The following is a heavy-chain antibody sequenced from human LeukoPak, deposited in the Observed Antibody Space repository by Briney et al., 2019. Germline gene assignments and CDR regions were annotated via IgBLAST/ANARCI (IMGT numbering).Heavy chain of an antibody. V-gene: IGHV3-21*04. Sequence: GGSLRLSCAASGFTFSSYNMNWVRQAPGKGLEWVSSITGSSSYIYYAGSVKGRFTVSRDNAKNSLYLQMNSLRSEDTAVYYCARGGAGYYDSGGQPWGQGTLVTVSS. CDR2: ITGSSSYI. J-gene: IGHJ4*02. D-gene: IGHD3-22*01. CDR1: GFTFSSYN. CDR3: ARGGAGYYDSGGQP.